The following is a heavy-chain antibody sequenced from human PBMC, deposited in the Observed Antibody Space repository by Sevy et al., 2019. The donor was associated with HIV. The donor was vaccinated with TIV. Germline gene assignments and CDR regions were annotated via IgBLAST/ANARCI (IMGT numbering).Heavy chain of an antibody. CDR1: GFTFSYYY. CDR3: SRDPDCISTSCYVIVLLWFGETNHYYYYYGMDV. D-gene: IGHD2-2*01. V-gene: IGHV3-49*02. Sequence: GESLKISCAASGFTFSYYYMSGVRQAPGKGLEWVGFIRNKANVGTTEWTTSVKGRFTISRDDSKSITYLQMKSLKTEDTALYXSSRDPDCISTSCYVIVLLWFGETNHYYYYYGMDVWGQGTTVTVSS. CDR2: IRNKANVGTT. J-gene: IGHJ6*02.